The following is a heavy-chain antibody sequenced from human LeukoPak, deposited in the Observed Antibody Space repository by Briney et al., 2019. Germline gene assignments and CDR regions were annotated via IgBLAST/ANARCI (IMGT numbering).Heavy chain of an antibody. CDR3: ARGVSITIFGVVIPRDYYYYMDV. D-gene: IGHD3-3*01. CDR1: GGSISSHY. CDR2: IYYSEST. V-gene: IGHV4-59*11. Sequence: SETLSLTCTVSGGSISSHYWSWVRQPPGKGLEWIGYIYYSESTNYNPSLKSRVTISVDTSKNQFSLKLSSVTAADTAVYYCARGVSITIFGVVIPRDYYYYMDVWGKGTTVTVSS. J-gene: IGHJ6*03.